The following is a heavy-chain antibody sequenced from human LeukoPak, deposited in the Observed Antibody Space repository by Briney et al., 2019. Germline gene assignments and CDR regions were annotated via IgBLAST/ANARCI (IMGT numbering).Heavy chain of an antibody. CDR2: IKSDESST. CDR1: GFTFSSYW. V-gene: IGHV3-74*01. D-gene: IGHD3-10*01. J-gene: IGHJ5*02. CDR3: AKAGKTLWFGELLTRQDTGVGYNWFDP. Sequence: HAGGSLRLSCAASGFTFSSYWMHGVRQAPGKGLVWVSRIKSDESSTSYAGSVKGRFTISRDNSKNTLYLQMNSLRAEDTAVYYCAKAGKTLWFGELLTRQDTGVGYNWFDPWGQGTLVTVSS.